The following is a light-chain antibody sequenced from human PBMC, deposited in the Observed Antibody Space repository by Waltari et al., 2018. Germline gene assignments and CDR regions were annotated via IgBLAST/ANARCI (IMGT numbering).Light chain of an antibody. Sequence: DIVMTQSPDSLAVSLGERAAINCTPSQTVLYSSNNQNSLAWYQQKPGQPPKLLIYWASTRESGVPDRFSGSGSGTDFTLTISSLQAEDVAVYYCQQYYTTPLTFGGGTKVEIK. CDR1: QTVLYSSNNQNS. V-gene: IGKV4-1*01. CDR3: QQYYTTPLT. J-gene: IGKJ4*01. CDR2: WAS.